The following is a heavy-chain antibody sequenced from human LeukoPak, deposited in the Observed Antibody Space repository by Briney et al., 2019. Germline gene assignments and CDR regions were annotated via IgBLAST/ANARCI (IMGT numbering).Heavy chain of an antibody. CDR1: GGTFSSYA. Sequence: SVKVSCKASGGTFSSYAISWVRQAPGQGLEWMGGIIPIFGTANYAQKFQGRVTITADESTSTAYMELSSLRSEDTAVYYCARVLDYYGSGSYYTRFDPWGQGTLVIVSS. V-gene: IGHV1-69*13. J-gene: IGHJ5*02. CDR3: ARVLDYYGSGSYYTRFDP. D-gene: IGHD3-10*01. CDR2: IIPIFGTA.